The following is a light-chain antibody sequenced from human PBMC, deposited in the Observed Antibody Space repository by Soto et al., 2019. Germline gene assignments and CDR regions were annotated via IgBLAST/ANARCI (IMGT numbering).Light chain of an antibody. Sequence: DLQMTQSPSTLSASVGDRVTITCRASQSVSSWVAWYQQKPGKAPNLLITKASTLESGVPSRFSGSGTGTEFTLTINSLQPDDFATYYCQQYKSFLGTFGQGTKVEIK. CDR3: QQYKSFLGT. J-gene: IGKJ1*01. V-gene: IGKV1-5*03. CDR1: QSVSSW. CDR2: KAS.